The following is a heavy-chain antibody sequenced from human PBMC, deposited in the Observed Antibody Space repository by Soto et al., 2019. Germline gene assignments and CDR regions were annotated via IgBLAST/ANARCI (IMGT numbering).Heavy chain of an antibody. CDR3: ARDGKTQNFFDY. J-gene: IGHJ4*02. CDR1: GASISSGNYY. Sequence: QVQLQESGPGLVKPSQTLSLTCTVSGASISSGNYYWSWIRQLPGKGLEWIGYIYYSGSTYYNPSLKSRVTMSVDTSKNQFSLKLSSVTAADTAVYYCARDGKTQNFFDYWGQGTLVTVSS. V-gene: IGHV4-31*03. CDR2: IYYSGST. D-gene: IGHD1-26*01.